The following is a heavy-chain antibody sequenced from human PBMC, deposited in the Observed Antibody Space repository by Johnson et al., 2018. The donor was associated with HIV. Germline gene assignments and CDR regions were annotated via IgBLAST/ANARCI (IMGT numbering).Heavy chain of an antibody. CDR2: ISWNSDNI. J-gene: IGHJ3*01. CDR3: AKEGSTVI. D-gene: IGHD4-11*01. Sequence: LVESGGGLVQPGRSLRLSCAPSGFTFDDYAMHWVRQAPGKGLEWVSGISWNSDNIAYADSVRGRFTIARDNAKNSLHLQMNSLRAEDTAFYYCAKEGSTVIWGQGTMVTVSS. V-gene: IGHV3-9*01. CDR1: GFTFDDYA.